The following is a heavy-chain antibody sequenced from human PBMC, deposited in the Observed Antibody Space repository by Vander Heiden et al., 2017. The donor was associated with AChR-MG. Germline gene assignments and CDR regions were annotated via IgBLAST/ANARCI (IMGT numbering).Heavy chain of an antibody. Sequence: QVQLQQWGAGLLKPSETLSLTCAVYGGSFSGYYWSWIRQPPGKGLEWIGEINHSGSTNYNPSLKSRVTISVDTSKNQFSLKLSSVTAADTAVYYCARVRGTIFGVVIIYYYGMDVWGQGTTVTVSS. CDR1: GGSFSGYY. CDR2: INHSGST. J-gene: IGHJ6*02. D-gene: IGHD3-3*01. V-gene: IGHV4-34*01. CDR3: ARVRGTIFGVVIIYYYGMDV.